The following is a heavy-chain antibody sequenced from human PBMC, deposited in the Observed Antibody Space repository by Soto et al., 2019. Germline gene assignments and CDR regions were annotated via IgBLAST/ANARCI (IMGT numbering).Heavy chain of an antibody. J-gene: IGHJ5*02. CDR1: GGSISSYY. CDR2: IYYSGST. Sequence: PSETLSLTCTVSGGSISSYYWSWIRQPPGKGLEWIGYIYYSGSTNYNPSLKSRVTISVDTSKNQFSLKLSSVTAADTAVYYCAXGSGSFLHFYWFDPWGQGTLVTVSS. CDR3: AXGSGSFLHFYWFDP. D-gene: IGHD3-10*01. V-gene: IGHV4-59*01.